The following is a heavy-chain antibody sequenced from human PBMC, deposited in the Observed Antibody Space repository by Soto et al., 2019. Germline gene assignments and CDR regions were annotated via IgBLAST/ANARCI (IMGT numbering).Heavy chain of an antibody. V-gene: IGHV4-59*01. Sequence: PSETLSLTCTVSGGSINHYYWSWIRQPPGKGLEWIGGYCGFTNYNPSLESRATISVDYSKNQFFLSLRSVTAADTAVYYCARDYGDYSFFFDYWGQGALVTVSS. CDR1: GGSINHYY. D-gene: IGHD4-17*01. J-gene: IGHJ4*02. CDR3: ARDYGDYSFFFDY. CDR2: YCGFT.